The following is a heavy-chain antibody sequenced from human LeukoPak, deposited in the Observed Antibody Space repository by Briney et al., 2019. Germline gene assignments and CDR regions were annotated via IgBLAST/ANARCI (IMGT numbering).Heavy chain of an antibody. V-gene: IGHV4-34*01. CDR1: GGSFSGYY. Sequence: SETLSPTCAVYGGSFSGYYWSWIRQPPGKGLEWIGEINHSGSTNYNPSLKSRVTISVDTSKNQFSLKLSSVTAADTAVYYCARGAWIWFGESGTFDYWGQGTLVTVSS. D-gene: IGHD3-10*01. CDR3: ARGAWIWFGESGTFDY. CDR2: INHSGST. J-gene: IGHJ4*02.